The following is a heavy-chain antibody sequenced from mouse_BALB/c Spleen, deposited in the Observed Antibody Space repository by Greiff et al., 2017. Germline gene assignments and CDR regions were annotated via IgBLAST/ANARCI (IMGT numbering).Heavy chain of an antibody. J-gene: IGHJ3*01. CDR2: INPDSSTI. CDR3: ARRGGGFAY. CDR1: GFAFRRYW. V-gene: IGHV4-1*02. Sequence: EVQRVESGGGLVQPGGSLKLSCAASGFAFRRYWMCWVRQAPGQGLEWFGEINPDSSTINYTPSLKDKFIISRDNAKNTMYLQMSKVRSEDTALYYCARRGGGFAYWGQGTRVTVSA. D-gene: IGHD1-1*02.